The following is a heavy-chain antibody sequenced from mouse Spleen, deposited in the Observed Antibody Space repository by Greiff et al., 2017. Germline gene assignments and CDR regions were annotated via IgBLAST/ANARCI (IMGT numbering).Heavy chain of an antibody. CDR2: ISSGSSTI. J-gene: IGHJ3*01. Sequence: EVKLVESGGGLVKPGGSLKLSCAASGFTFSDYGMHWVRQAPENGLEWVAYISSGSSTIYYADTVKGRFTISRDNAKNTLFLQMTSLRSEDTAMYYCARGGARRPFAYWGQGTLVTVSA. V-gene: IGHV5-17*01. CDR3: ARGGARRPFAY. D-gene: IGHD2-12*01. CDR1: GFTFSDYG.